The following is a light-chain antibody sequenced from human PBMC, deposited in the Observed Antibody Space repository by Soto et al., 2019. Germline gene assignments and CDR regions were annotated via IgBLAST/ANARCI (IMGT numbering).Light chain of an antibody. CDR3: NSYTRSSPRV. J-gene: IGLJ1*01. Sequence: QSALTQPASVSGSPGQSITISCTGTSSDVGGYNYVSWYQQHPGKAPKPMMYDVSDRPSGVSNRFSGYKSGNTASLPLSGLQAEDEAESYRNSYTRSSPRVFGTGTKVTV. CDR1: SSDVGGYNY. V-gene: IGLV2-14*01. CDR2: DVS.